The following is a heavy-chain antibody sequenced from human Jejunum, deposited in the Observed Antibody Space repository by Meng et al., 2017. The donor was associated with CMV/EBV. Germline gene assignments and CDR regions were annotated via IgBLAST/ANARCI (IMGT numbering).Heavy chain of an antibody. V-gene: IGHV3-48*03. D-gene: IGHD1-26*01. CDR3: ARGRSLYCFDF. CDR2: ISGGGVPK. J-gene: IGHJ4*02. Sequence: CAASGFTFRGYNMNWFRQAPGMGLEWVAYISGGGVPKFYADSVKGRFAISRDNAKNSLFLQLDNVRAEDTAVYYCARGRSLYCFDFWGQGTLVTVSS. CDR1: GFTFRGYN.